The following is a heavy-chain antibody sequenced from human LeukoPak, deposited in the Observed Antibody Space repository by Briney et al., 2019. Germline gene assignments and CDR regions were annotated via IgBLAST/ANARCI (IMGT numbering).Heavy chain of an antibody. CDR1: GYTLTELS. Sequence: GASVNVSCKVSGYTLTELSMHWVRQAPGKGLEWMGGFDPEDGETIYAQKFQGRVTMTEDTSTDTAYMELSSLRSEDTAVYYCATMSYTTAWGHLGTVPFDYWGQGTLVTVSS. J-gene: IGHJ4*02. V-gene: IGHV1-24*01. CDR3: ATMSYTTAWGHLGTVPFDY. D-gene: IGHD1-7*01. CDR2: FDPEDGET.